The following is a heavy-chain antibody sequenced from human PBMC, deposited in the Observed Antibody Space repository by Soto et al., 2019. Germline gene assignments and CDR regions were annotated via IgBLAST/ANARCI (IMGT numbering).Heavy chain of an antibody. D-gene: IGHD6-19*01. CDR1: GFSLRTSGVG. V-gene: IGHV2-5*01. J-gene: IGHJ5*02. Sequence: QITLKESGPTLVKPTQTLTLTCIFSGFSLRTSGVGVGWIRQPPGKALEWLGFIYWNDDKRYSQSLKSRLTITKDTSKNQVVLTMTNMDPVDTATYYCAKSGSSGWYGWFDPWGQGTLVTVSS. CDR3: AKSGSSGWYGWFDP. CDR2: IYWNDDK.